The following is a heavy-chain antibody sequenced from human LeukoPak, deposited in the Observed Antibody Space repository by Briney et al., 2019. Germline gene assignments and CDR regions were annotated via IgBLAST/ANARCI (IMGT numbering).Heavy chain of an antibody. CDR2: IYYSGST. CDR1: GGSISSYY. J-gene: IGHJ5*02. Sequence: SETLSLTCTVSGGSISSYYWSWIRQPPGKGLEWIGYIYYSGSTNHNPSLKSRVTISVDTSKNQLSLKLNSVSAADTAVYYCARAFGGTSMAGGWFDPWGQGILVTVSS. V-gene: IGHV4-59*01. D-gene: IGHD3-16*01. CDR3: ARAFGGTSMAGGWFDP.